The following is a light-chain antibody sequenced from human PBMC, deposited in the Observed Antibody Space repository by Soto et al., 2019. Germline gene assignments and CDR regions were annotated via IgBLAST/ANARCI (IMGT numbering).Light chain of an antibody. J-gene: IGKJ5*01. CDR1: QSVRSN. CDR2: DVS. CDR3: QQYNNWPAIT. Sequence: EIVMTQSPATLSVSPGERATLSCRASQSVRSNLAWYQQKPGQAPRLLIYDVSTRATGIPARFSGSGSGTEFTLTISSLQSEDFAVYYCQQYNNWPAITFGQGTRREIK. V-gene: IGKV3D-15*01.